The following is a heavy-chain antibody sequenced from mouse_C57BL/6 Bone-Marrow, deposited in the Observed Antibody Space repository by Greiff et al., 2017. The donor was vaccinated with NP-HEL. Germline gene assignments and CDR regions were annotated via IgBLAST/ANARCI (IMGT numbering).Heavy chain of an antibody. V-gene: IGHV5-4*03. CDR2: ISDGGSYT. J-gene: IGHJ2*01. Sequence: EVMLVESGGGLVKPGGSLKLSCAASGFTFSSYAMSWVRQTPEKRLEWVATISDGGSYTYYPDNVKGRFTISRDNAKNNLYLQMSHLKSEDTAMYYCARGPYGSSFDYWGQGTTLTVSS. CDR1: GFTFSSYA. CDR3: ARGPYGSSFDY. D-gene: IGHD1-1*01.